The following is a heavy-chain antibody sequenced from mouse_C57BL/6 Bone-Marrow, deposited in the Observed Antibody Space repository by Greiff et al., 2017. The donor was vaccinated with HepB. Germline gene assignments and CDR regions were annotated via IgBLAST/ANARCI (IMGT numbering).Heavy chain of an antibody. CDR1: GFTFSSYG. CDR2: ISSGGSYT. D-gene: IGHD2-14*01. V-gene: IGHV5-6*01. CDR3: ARRGYYRNFDV. Sequence: EVQLQESGGDLVKPGGSLKLSCAASGFTFSSYGMSWVRQTPDKRLEWVATISSGGSYTYYPDSVKGRFTISRDNAKNTLYLQMSSLKSEDTAMYYCARRGYYRNFDVWGTGTTVTVSS. J-gene: IGHJ1*03.